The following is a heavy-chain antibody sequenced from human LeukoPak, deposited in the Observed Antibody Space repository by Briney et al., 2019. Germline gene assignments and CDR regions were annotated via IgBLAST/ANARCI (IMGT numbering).Heavy chain of an antibody. J-gene: IGHJ6*02. CDR3: ASNQREGSGKYYYYGMDV. V-gene: IGHV1-2*02. D-gene: IGHD3-10*01. CDR2: INPNSGGT. Sequence: ASVKVSCKASGYTFTGYYMHWVRQAPGQGLEWMGWINPNSGGTNYAQKFQGRVTMTRDTSVSTAYMELSRLRSDDTAVYYCASNQREGSGKYYYYGMDVWGQGTTVTVSS. CDR1: GYTFTGYY.